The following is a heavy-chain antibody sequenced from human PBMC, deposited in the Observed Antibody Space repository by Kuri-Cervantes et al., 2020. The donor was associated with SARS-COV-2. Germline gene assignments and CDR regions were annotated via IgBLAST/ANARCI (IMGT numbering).Heavy chain of an antibody. CDR2: IYSGGST. CDR1: GFTVSSNY. J-gene: IGHJ4*02. V-gene: IGHV3-53*01. D-gene: IGHD2-15*01. CDR3: ARVYCSGGSCYSLDY. Sequence: GESLKISCAASGFTVSSNYMSWVRQAPGKGLEWVSVIYSGGSTYYADSVKGRFTISRDNSKNTLYLQMNSLRAEDTAVYYCARVYCSGGSCYSLDYWGQGTLVTVSS.